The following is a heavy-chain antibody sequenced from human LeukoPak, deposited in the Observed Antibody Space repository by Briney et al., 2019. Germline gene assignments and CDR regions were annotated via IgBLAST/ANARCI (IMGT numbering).Heavy chain of an antibody. CDR2: IYYSGST. Sequence: PSETLSLTCTVSGGSISSSSYYWGWIRQPPGKGLEWIGSIYYSGSTNYNPSLKSRVTISVDTSKNQFSLKLSSVTAADTAVYYCASSLGYSYGYPPDYWGQGTLVTVSS. CDR3: ASSLGYSYGYPPDY. V-gene: IGHV4-39*07. D-gene: IGHD5-18*01. CDR1: GGSISSSSYY. J-gene: IGHJ4*02.